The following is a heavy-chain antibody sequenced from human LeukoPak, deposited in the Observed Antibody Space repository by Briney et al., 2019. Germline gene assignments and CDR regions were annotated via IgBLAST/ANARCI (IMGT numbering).Heavy chain of an antibody. CDR2: VYYSGST. CDR1: GGSISTYY. CDR3: ARGRDFWSGYSFDY. Sequence: SETLSLTCTVSGGSISTYYWSWVRQPPGKGLEWIGYVYYSGSTEYNPSLKSRVTISIDTSKIQISLKLNSMTAADTAVYYCARGRDFWSGYSFDYWGQGTLVTVSS. V-gene: IGHV4-59*01. D-gene: IGHD3-3*01. J-gene: IGHJ4*02.